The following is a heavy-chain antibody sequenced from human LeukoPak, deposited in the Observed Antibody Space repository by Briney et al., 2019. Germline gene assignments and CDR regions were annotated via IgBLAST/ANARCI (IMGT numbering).Heavy chain of an antibody. V-gene: IGHV4-59*02. CDR2: IYYSGST. CDR3: ARGGTVRNGMDV. Sequence: SETLSLTCTVSGGSVSSYYWSWIRQPPGKGLEWIGYIYYSGSTNYNPSLKSRVTISVDTSKNQFSLKLSSVTAADTAVYYCARGGTVRNGMDVWGQGTTVTVSS. D-gene: IGHD1-26*01. CDR1: GGSVSSYY. J-gene: IGHJ6*02.